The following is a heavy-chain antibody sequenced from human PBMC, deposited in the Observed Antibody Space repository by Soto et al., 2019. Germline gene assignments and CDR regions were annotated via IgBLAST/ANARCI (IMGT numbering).Heavy chain of an antibody. V-gene: IGHV3-30*18. CDR1: GFTFSSYG. CDR3: EKDRSTVTTPLDY. CDR2: ISYDGSNK. Sequence: QVQLVESGGGVVQPGRSLRLSCAASGFTFSSYGMHWVRQAPGKGLEWVAVISYDGSNKYYADSVKGRFTISRDNSKNTLYLQMNSLRAEDTAVYYCEKDRSTVTTPLDYWGQGTLVTVSS. D-gene: IGHD4-17*01. J-gene: IGHJ4*02.